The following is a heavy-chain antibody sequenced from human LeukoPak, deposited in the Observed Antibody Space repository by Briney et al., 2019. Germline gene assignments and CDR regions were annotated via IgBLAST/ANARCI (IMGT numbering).Heavy chain of an antibody. V-gene: IGHV3-53*01. CDR3: VRVGTAMVLDY. CDR2: IYSGGST. J-gene: IGHJ4*02. D-gene: IGHD5-18*01. Sequence: PGGSLRLSCAASGFTVSSNYMSWVRQAPGKGLEWVSVIYSGGSTYYADSVKGRFTISRDNSKNTLYLQMNSLRAEDTAVYYCVRVGTAMVLDYWGQGTLVTVSS. CDR1: GFTVSSNY.